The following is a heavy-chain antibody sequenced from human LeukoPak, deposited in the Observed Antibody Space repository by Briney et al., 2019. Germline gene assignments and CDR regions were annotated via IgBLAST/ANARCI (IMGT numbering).Heavy chain of an antibody. J-gene: IGHJ6*02. CDR2: ISSNGGST. D-gene: IGHD6-6*01. V-gene: IGHV3-64*01. CDR3: SSLSSSPAYGMHV. CDR1: GFTFSSYA. Sequence: PGGSLRLSCAVSGFTFSSYAMQWVRQAPGKGLEYVSAISSNGGSTYYANSVKGRFTISRDNSKNTLYLQMGSLRAEDMAVYYCSSLSSSPAYGMHVWGQGTTVTVSS.